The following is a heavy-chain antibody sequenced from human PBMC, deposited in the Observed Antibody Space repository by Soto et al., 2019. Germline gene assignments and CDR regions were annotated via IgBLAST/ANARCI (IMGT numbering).Heavy chain of an antibody. CDR1: GFTFSSYS. V-gene: IGHV3-48*02. D-gene: IGHD3-9*01. J-gene: IGHJ6*02. CDR3: ARDGYDILTGYSPRWYYYGMVV. CDR2: ISSSSSTI. Sequence: PGGSLRLSCAASGFTFSSYSMNWVRQAPGNGLEWVSYISSSSSTIYYADSVKGRFTISRDNAKNSLYLQMNSLRDEDTAVYYCARDGYDILTGYSPRWYYYGMVVWGQGTTVTVSS.